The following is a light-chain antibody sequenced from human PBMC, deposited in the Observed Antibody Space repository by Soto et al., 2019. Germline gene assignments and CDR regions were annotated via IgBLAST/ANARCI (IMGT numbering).Light chain of an antibody. CDR2: KVS. CDR3: MQGTHWPRT. V-gene: IGKV2-30*01. J-gene: IGKJ1*01. CDR1: QSLLFTDGKIY. Sequence: DVVMTQSPLSLPVTLGQPASISCRSSQSLLFTDGKIYLNWFQQRPGQSPRRLIYKVSNRDSGVPDRFSGSGSYTDFTLKISRVEAEDVAVYYCMQGTHWPRTFGQGTKVEIK.